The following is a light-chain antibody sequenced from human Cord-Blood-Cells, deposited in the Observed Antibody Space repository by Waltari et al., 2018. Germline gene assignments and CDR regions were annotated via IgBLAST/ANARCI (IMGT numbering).Light chain of an antibody. CDR2: GAS. V-gene: IGKV3-15*01. Sequence: EIVMTQSPATLSVSPGERATLSCRASPSVSSNFAWYQQKPGQAPRLLIYGASTRATRIPARFSGSGSGTEFTLTISSLQSEDFAVYYCQQYNNWPWTFGQGTKVEIK. CDR1: PSVSSN. J-gene: IGKJ1*01. CDR3: QQYNNWPWT.